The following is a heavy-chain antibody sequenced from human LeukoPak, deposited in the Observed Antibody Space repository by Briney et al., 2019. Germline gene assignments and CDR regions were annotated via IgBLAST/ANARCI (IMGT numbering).Heavy chain of an antibody. Sequence: GGSLRLSCAASGFTFDDYGMSWVRQAPGKGLEWVSGINWNGGSTGYADSVKGRFTISRDNAKNSLYLQMNSLRAEDTALYYCARDATYYYDSSGYQDWYFDIWGRGTLVTVSS. CDR1: GFTFDDYG. V-gene: IGHV3-20*04. J-gene: IGHJ2*01. CDR2: INWNGGST. CDR3: ARDATYYYDSSGYQDWYFDI. D-gene: IGHD3-22*01.